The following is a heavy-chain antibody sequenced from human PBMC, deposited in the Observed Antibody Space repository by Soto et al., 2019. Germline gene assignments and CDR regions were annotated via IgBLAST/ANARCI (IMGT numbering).Heavy chain of an antibody. CDR1: GGSISSYY. D-gene: IGHD4-17*01. Sequence: SETLSLTCPVSGGSISSYYWSWIRQPPGKGLEWIGYIYYSGSTNYNPSLKSRVTISVDTSKNQFSLKLSSVTAADTAVYYCARARYGDYVGYWGQGTLVTVSS. V-gene: IGHV4-59*01. CDR3: ARARYGDYVGY. J-gene: IGHJ4*02. CDR2: IYYSGST.